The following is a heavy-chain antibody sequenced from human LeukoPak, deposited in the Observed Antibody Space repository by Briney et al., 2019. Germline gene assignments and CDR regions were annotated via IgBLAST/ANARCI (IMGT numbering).Heavy chain of an antibody. V-gene: IGHV4-34*01. Sequence: PSETLSLTCAVYGGAFSGYYWSWIRQPPGKGLEWIGEINHSGSTNYNPSLKSRVTISVDTSKNQFSLKLSSVTAADTAVYYCARDRTMVRGVIRTSIDYWGQGTLVTVSS. D-gene: IGHD3-10*01. CDR1: GGAFSGYY. J-gene: IGHJ4*02. CDR3: ARDRTMVRGVIRTSIDY. CDR2: INHSGST.